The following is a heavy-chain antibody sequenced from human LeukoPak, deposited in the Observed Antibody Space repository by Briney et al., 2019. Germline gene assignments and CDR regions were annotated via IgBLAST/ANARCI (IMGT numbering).Heavy chain of an antibody. CDR1: GFTFSSYG. CDR2: ISGSGGST. D-gene: IGHD3-22*01. Sequence: PGGTLRLSCAASGFTFSSYGMSWVRQAPGKGLEWVSAISGSGGSTYYADSVKGRFTISRDNSKNTLYLQMNSLRAEDTAVYYCAKDVHCDSSGYYDYWGQGTLVTVSS. CDR3: AKDVHCDSSGYYDY. J-gene: IGHJ4*02. V-gene: IGHV3-23*01.